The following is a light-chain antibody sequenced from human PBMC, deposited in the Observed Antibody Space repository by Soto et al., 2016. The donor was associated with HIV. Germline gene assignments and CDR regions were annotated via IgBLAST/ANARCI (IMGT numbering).Light chain of an antibody. J-gene: IGLJ1*01. CDR1: KLGDKY. Sequence: SYELTQPPSVSVSPGQTASITCSGDKLGDKYACWYQQKPGQSPVLVIYQDSKRPSGIPERLSGSNSGNTATLTISGTQAMDEADYYCQAWDSSTAVFGTGTKVTV. CDR3: QAWDSSTAV. CDR2: QDS. V-gene: IGLV3-1*01.